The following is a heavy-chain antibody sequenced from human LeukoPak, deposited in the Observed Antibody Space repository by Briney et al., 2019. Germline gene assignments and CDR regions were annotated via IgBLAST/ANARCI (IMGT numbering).Heavy chain of an antibody. CDR3: ARDPEKIIGPHDDTYYYYGMDV. CDR2: IIPIFGTA. Sequence: GASVKVSCKASGGTFSSYAISWVRQAPGQGLEWMGGIIPIFGTANYAQKFQGRVTITADESTSTAYMELSSLRSEDTAVYYCARDPEKIIGPHDDTYYYYGMDVWGQGTTVTVSS. CDR1: GGTFSSYA. V-gene: IGHV1-69*13. D-gene: IGHD3-3*01. J-gene: IGHJ6*02.